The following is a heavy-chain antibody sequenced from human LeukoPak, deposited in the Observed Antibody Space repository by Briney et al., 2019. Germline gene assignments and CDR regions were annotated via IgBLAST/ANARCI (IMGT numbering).Heavy chain of an antibody. CDR2: INPSGGST. Sequence: GASVKVSCKASGYTFTSYYMHWVRQAPGQGLEWMGIINPSGGSTSYAQKFQGRVTMTRDMSTSTVYMELSSLRSEDTAVYCCARARDIVLMSFDPWGQGTLVTVSS. V-gene: IGHV1-46*01. D-gene: IGHD2-8*01. J-gene: IGHJ5*02. CDR1: GYTFTSYY. CDR3: ARARDIVLMSFDP.